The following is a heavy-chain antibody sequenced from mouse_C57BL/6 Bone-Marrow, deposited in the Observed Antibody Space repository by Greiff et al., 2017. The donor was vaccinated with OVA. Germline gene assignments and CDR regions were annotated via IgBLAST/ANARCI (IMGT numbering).Heavy chain of an antibody. J-gene: IGHJ1*03. D-gene: IGHD2-5*01. Sequence: EVMLVESGGGLVKPGGSLKLSCAASGFTFSSYAMSWVRQTPEKRLEWVATISDGGSYTYYPDNVKGRFTISRDNAKNNLYLQMSHLKSEDTAMYYCARDDSSNYEYWYIDDWGKGTTVTVSS. V-gene: IGHV5-4*01. CDR1: GFTFSSYA. CDR3: ARDDSSNYEYWYIDD. CDR2: ISDGGSYT.